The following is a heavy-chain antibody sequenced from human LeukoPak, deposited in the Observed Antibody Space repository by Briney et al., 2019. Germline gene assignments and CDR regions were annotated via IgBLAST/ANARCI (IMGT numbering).Heavy chain of an antibody. CDR1: CDSISNYY. CDR3: ARYNSGWSYFDY. CDR2: IFYSGST. V-gene: IGHV4-59*01. Sequence: PAETLSLTCTVSCDSISNYYWSWIRQPPGKGLDWIGYIFYSGSTNYNPSLKSRVTMSVDTSKSQFSLKLSSVTAADTAIYYCARYNSGWSYFDYWGQGTLVTVSS. J-gene: IGHJ4*02. D-gene: IGHD6-19*01.